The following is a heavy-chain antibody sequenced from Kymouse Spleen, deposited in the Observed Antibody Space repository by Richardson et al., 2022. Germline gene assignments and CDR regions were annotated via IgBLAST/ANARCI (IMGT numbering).Heavy chain of an antibody. CDR3: ARHLGYSSSWYYFDY. V-gene: IGHV4-39*01. D-gene: IGHD6-13*01. J-gene: IGHJ4*02. Sequence: QLQLQESGPGLVKPSETLSLTCTVSGGSISSSSYYWGWIRQPPGKGLEWIGSIYYSGSTYYNPSLKSRVTISVDTSKNQFSLKLSSVTAADTAVYYCARHLGYSSSWYYFDYWGQGTLVTVSS. CDR2: IYYSGST. CDR1: GGSISSSSYY.